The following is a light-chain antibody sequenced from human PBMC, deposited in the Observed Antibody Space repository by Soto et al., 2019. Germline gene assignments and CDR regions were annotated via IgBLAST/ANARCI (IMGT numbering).Light chain of an antibody. Sequence: EIVLTQSPATLSLSPGERATLSCRASQSVSSYLAWYQQKPGQAPRLLIYDASNRATGIPARFSGSGSGTDFTLTLGSLEPEVFAVYYCQQRSNWPLTFGGGTKVEIK. CDR3: QQRSNWPLT. J-gene: IGKJ4*01. CDR1: QSVSSY. CDR2: DAS. V-gene: IGKV3-11*01.